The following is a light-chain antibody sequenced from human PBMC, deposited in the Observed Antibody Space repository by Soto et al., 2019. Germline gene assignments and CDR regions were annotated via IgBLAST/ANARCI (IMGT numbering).Light chain of an antibody. CDR2: SNN. J-gene: IGLJ3*02. CDR1: SSDIGSNP. V-gene: IGLV1-44*01. CDR3: AAWDDSMNVPV. Sequence: QSVLTQPPSAAGTPGQTVTISCSGSSSDIGSNPVNWYQQLPGKAPKLLIYSNNHRPSGVPDRFSGSKPGTSASLAISGLQSEHEADYYCAAWDDSMNVPVFGGGTKVTVL.